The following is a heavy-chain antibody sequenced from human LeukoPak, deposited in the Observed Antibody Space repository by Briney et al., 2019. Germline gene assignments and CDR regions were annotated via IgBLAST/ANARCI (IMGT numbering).Heavy chain of an antibody. V-gene: IGHV3-15*01. J-gene: IGHJ5*01. D-gene: IGHD1-26*01. CDR2: INLKTDSETT. CDR3: TTDRGRTELPLFAS. CDR1: GFTFSSNW. Sequence: GGSLTLSCAASGFTFSSNWMSWVRQAPGKGLAWVGRINLKTDSETTDYAAPVKGRFTISRDDSKSTLYLQMTSLKTEDTAIYYCTTDRGRTELPLFASGGQGTLVTVSS.